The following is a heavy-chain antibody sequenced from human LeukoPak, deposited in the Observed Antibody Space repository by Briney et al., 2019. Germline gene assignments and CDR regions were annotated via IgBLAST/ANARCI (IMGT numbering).Heavy chain of an antibody. D-gene: IGHD3-22*01. CDR2: INPNSGGT. V-gene: IGHV1-2*02. J-gene: IGHJ4*02. CDR1: GYTFTRYY. CDR3: GYDSSGYHYFDY. Sequence: GASVKVSCKASGYTFTRYYMHWVRQAPGQGLAWMGWINPNSGGTNYAQKFQGRVTMTRDTSISTAYMELSRLRSDDTAVYYCGYDSSGYHYFDYWGQGTLVTVSS.